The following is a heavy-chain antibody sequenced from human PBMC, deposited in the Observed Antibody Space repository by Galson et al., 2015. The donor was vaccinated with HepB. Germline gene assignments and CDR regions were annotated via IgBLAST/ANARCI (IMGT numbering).Heavy chain of an antibody. CDR2: ISYAGSNK. V-gene: IGHV3-30*18. J-gene: IGHJ4*02. CDR3: AKDSGTGTADY. Sequence: SLRLSCAASGFTFSSYGMHWVRQAPGRGLEWVAVISYAGSNKYYADSVKGRFTISRDNSKNTLYLQMNSLRAEDTAVYYRAKDSGTGTADYWGQGTLVTVSS. CDR1: GFTFSSYG. D-gene: IGHD1-1*01.